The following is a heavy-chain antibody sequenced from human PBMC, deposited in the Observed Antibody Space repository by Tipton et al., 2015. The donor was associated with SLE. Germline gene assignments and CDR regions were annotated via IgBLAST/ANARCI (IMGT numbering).Heavy chain of an antibody. Sequence: TLSLTCTVSGGSISRIGYYWSWIRQHPGKGLEWIGYIYHTGSTYYNPSLESRLTISIDTSKNQFSLRLTSMTPADTALYYCARGGASVLIRNCYFDYWGQGSLVTVSS. CDR2: IYHTGST. J-gene: IGHJ4*01. D-gene: IGHD2-8*01. V-gene: IGHV4-31*03. CDR1: GGSISRIGYY. CDR3: ARGGASVLIRNCYFDY.